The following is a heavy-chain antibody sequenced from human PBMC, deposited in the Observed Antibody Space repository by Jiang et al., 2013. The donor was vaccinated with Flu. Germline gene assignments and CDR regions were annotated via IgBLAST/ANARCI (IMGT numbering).Heavy chain of an antibody. D-gene: IGHD3-16*01. CDR3: ARDLGDVPNFVLDY. Sequence: DSVKGRFTISRDNSKNTLYLQMNSLRAEDTAVYYCARDLGDVPNFVLDYWGQGTLVTVSS. J-gene: IGHJ4*02. V-gene: IGHV3-30*07.